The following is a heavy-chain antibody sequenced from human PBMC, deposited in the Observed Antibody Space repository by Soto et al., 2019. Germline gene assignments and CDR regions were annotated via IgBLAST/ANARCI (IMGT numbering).Heavy chain of an antibody. J-gene: IGHJ4*02. V-gene: IGHV1-2*04. CDR1: GYTFTGYY. CDR2: INPNSGGT. D-gene: IGHD5-12*01. Sequence: GPSVKVSCKASGYTFTGYYMHWVRQAPGQGLEWMGWINPNSGGTNYAQKFQGWVTMTRDTSISTAYMELSRLRSDDTAVYYCARDPRDGYNHNYFDYWGQGTMVTVSP. CDR3: ARDPRDGYNHNYFDY.